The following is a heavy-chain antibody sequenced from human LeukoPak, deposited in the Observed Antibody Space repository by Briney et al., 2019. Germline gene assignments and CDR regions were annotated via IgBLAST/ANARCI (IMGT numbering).Heavy chain of an antibody. Sequence: PSETLSLTCTVSGGSISNYYWSWIRQLPGKRLEWIGYVSYSGSSSSNPSLESRVTISVDMSMNQFSLRLSSVTASDAAVYYCARLQGRGDNYLDYWGQGTLVTVSS. CDR3: ARLQGRGDNYLDY. V-gene: IGHV4-59*08. CDR1: GGSISNYY. J-gene: IGHJ4*02. CDR2: VSYSGSS. D-gene: IGHD7-27*01.